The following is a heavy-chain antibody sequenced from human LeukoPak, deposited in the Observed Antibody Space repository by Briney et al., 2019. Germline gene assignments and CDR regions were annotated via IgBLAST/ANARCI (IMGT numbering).Heavy chain of an antibody. V-gene: IGHV3-73*01. CDR1: GFTFSGSA. J-gene: IGHJ4*02. CDR2: IRSKANSYAT. CDR3: TRHELVAGTMEEDY. D-gene: IGHD6-19*01. Sequence: GGSLRLSCAASGFTFSGSAMHWVRQASGKGLEWVGRIRSKANSYATAYAASVKGRFTISRDDSKNTAYLQMNSLKTEDTAVYYCTRHELVAGTMEEDYWGQGTLVTVSP.